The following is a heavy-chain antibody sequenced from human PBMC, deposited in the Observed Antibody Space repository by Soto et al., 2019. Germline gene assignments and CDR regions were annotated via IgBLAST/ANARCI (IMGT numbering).Heavy chain of an antibody. Sequence: EVQVLESGGGLVQPGGSLRLSCAASGFTFSRYGMNWVRQAPGKGLEWVSGVRSDGDTTYNADSVKGRFTVSRDNFRNTVDLQMNNLRVEDTAVYYCAKGKGVGGTPDGANCWGQGTLVTVSP. CDR1: GFTFSRYG. V-gene: IGHV3-23*01. D-gene: IGHD1-26*01. J-gene: IGHJ4*02. CDR3: AKGKGVGGTPDGANC. CDR2: VRSDGDTT.